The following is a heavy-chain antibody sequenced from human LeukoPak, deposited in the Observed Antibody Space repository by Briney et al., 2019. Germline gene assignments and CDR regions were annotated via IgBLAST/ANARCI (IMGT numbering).Heavy chain of an antibody. J-gene: IGHJ3*02. Sequence: SETLSLTCTVSGGSISSSSYYWGWIRQPPGKGLEWIGSIYYSGSTYYNPSLKSRVTISVDTSKNQFSLKLSSVTAADTAVYYCARTIIKWLRLSAFDIWGQGTMVTVSS. CDR3: ARTIIKWLRLSAFDI. CDR2: IYYSGST. D-gene: IGHD5-12*01. CDR1: GGSISSSSYY. V-gene: IGHV4-39*07.